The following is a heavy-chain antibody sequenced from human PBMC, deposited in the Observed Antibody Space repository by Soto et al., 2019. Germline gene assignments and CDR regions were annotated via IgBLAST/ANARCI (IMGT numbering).Heavy chain of an antibody. Sequence: PSQTRSLTCAIPVDIGSSNSAAWNCIRQSPSRGLEWLGRTYYRSKWYNDYAVSVKSRITINPDTSKNQFSLQLNSVTPEDTAVYYCARASLGYCSGGSCYFKYFQHWGQGTLVTVSS. V-gene: IGHV6-1*01. CDR2: TYYRSKWYN. J-gene: IGHJ1*01. D-gene: IGHD2-15*01. CDR3: ARASLGYCSGGSCYFKYFQH. CDR1: VDIGSSNSAA.